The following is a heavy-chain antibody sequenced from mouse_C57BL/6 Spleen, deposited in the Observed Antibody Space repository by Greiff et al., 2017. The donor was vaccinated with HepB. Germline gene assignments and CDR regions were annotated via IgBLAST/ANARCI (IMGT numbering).Heavy chain of an antibody. J-gene: IGHJ4*01. CDR3: TRGLYYYGSSYYYAMDY. CDR1: GFTFSSYA. V-gene: IGHV5-9-1*02. CDR2: ISSGGDYI. Sequence: VHLVESGEGLVKPGGSLKLSCAASGFTFSSYAMSWVRPTPAKRLEWVAYISSGGDYIYYADTVKGRFTISRDNARNTLYLQMSSLKSEDTAMYYCTRGLYYYGSSYYYAMDYWGQGTSVTVSS. D-gene: IGHD1-1*01.